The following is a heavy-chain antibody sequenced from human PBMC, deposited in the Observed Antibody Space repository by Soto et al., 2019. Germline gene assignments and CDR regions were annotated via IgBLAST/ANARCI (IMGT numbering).Heavy chain of an antibody. Sequence: QVQLVESGGGVVQPGRSLRLSCAASGFTFSSYGMHWVRQAPGKGLEWVAVIWYDGSNKYYADSVKGRFTISRDNSKNTLYLQMNSLRAEDTAVYYCARDCRPYSSSHTDCDYWGQGTLVTVSS. J-gene: IGHJ4*02. CDR3: ARDCRPYSSSHTDCDY. CDR2: IWYDGSNK. V-gene: IGHV3-33*01. D-gene: IGHD6-6*01. CDR1: GFTFSSYG.